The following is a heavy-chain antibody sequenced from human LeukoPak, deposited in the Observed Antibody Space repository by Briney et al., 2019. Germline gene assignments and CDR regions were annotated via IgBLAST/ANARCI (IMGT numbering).Heavy chain of an antibody. Sequence: KISCKGSGYTFTNYWISWVRQAPGQGLEWMGGIIPIFGTANYAQKFQGRVTITADESTSTAYMELSSLRSEDTAVYYCARDYGDYLAPFDYWGQGTLVTVSS. CDR3: ARDYGDYLAPFDY. J-gene: IGHJ4*02. CDR1: GYTFTNYW. CDR2: IIPIFGTA. D-gene: IGHD4-17*01. V-gene: IGHV1-69*01.